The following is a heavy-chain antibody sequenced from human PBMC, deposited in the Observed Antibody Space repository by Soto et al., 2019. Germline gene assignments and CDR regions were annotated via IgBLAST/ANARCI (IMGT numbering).Heavy chain of an antibody. CDR1: GFTFDDYA. J-gene: IGHJ4*02. Sequence: LRLSCAASGFTFDDYAMHWVRQAPGKGLEWVSGISWNSGSISYADSVKGRFTISRDNAKNSLYLQMNSLRAEDTALYYCAKEVVDYYDSSGYPWLPYFDYWGQGTLVTVSS. CDR3: AKEVVDYYDSSGYPWLPYFDY. D-gene: IGHD3-22*01. V-gene: IGHV3-9*01. CDR2: ISWNSGSI.